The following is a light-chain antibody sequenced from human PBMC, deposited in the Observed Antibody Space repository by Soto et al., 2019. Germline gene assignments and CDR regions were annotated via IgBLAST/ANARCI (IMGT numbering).Light chain of an antibody. CDR3: SSYTSSSTVV. CDR1: SSDVGAYKF. CDR2: DVN. J-gene: IGLJ3*02. Sequence: QSALTQPASVSGSPGQSITISCTGTSSDVGAYKFVSWYQQNPGKAPKLMIYDVNIRPSGVSNRFSGSKSGNTASLTISGLQTEDEAAYYCSSYTSSSTVVFGGGTKVTVL. V-gene: IGLV2-14*01.